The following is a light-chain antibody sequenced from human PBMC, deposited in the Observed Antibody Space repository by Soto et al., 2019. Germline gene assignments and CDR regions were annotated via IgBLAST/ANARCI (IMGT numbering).Light chain of an antibody. CDR1: QSVLYSSNNKNY. CDR3: QQYYSTPRT. J-gene: IGKJ1*01. CDR2: WAS. V-gene: IGKV4-1*01. Sequence: DIVMTQSPDSLAVSLGERATFNCKSSQSVLYSSNNKNYLAWYQHKPGQPPKLLIYWASTRESGVPDRFSGSGSGTDFTLTISSLQAEDVAVYYCQQYYSTPRTFGQGTKVDIK.